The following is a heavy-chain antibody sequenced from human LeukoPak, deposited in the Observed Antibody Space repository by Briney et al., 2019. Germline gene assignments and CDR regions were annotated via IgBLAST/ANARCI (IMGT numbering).Heavy chain of an antibody. J-gene: IGHJ4*02. CDR1: GFTFDDYA. V-gene: IGHV3-43D*03. Sequence: GGSLRLSCAASGFTFDDYAIHWVRQAPGKGLEWVSLISWNGGSTYYADSVKGRFTISRDNSKNSLYLQMNSLRAEDTALYYCAKSGWYDYGDYEVANYFDYWGQGTLVTVSS. D-gene: IGHD4-17*01. CDR3: AKSGWYDYGDYEVANYFDY. CDR2: ISWNGGST.